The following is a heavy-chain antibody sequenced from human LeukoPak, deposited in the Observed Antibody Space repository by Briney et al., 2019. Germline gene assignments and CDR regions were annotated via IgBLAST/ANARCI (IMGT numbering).Heavy chain of an antibody. V-gene: IGHV3-21*01. D-gene: IGHD3-22*01. J-gene: IGHJ1*01. CDR3: PRDRDSSASRLCFQH. CDR1: GFTFDDYA. CDR2: ISSSSSYI. Sequence: PGGSLRLSCAASGFTFDDYAMHWVRQAPGKGLEWVSSISSSSSYIYYADSVKGRFTISRDNAKNSLYLQMNSLRAEDTAVYYCPRDRDSSASRLCFQHWGQGTLVTVSS.